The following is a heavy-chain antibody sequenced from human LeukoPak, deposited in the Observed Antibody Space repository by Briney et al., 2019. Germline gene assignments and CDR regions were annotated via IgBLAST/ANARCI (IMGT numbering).Heavy chain of an antibody. CDR1: GFTFSNAW. CDR2: IKSKTDGGTT. V-gene: IGHV3-15*01. Sequence: PGGSLRLSCAASGFTFSNAWMSWVRQAPGKGLEWVGRIKSKTDGGTTDYAAPVKGRFTISRDDSKNTLYLQMNSLKTEDTAVYYRTTEFENYGGNSGAFDIWGQGTMVTVSS. D-gene: IGHD4-23*01. J-gene: IGHJ3*02. CDR3: TTEFENYGGNSGAFDI.